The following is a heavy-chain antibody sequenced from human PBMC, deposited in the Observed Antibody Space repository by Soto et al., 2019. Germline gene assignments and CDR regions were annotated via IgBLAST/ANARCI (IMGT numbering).Heavy chain of an antibody. V-gene: IGHV4-34*01. Sequence: SETLSLTCAVYGGSFSGYYWSWIRQPPGKGLEWIGEINHSGSTNYNPSLKSRVTISVDTSKNQFSLKLSSVTAADTAVYYCARAYYDSSGYYYNWFDPWGQGTLVTVS. D-gene: IGHD3-22*01. J-gene: IGHJ5*02. CDR1: GGSFSGYY. CDR2: INHSGST. CDR3: ARAYYDSSGYYYNWFDP.